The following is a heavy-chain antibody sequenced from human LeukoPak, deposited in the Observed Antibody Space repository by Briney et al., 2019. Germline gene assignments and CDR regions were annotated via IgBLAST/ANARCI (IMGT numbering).Heavy chain of an antibody. V-gene: IGHV1-2*02. J-gene: IGHJ4*02. CDR3: ARDPYDSSSYYYSYFDY. D-gene: IGHD3-22*01. CDR1: GYTFTSYA. Sequence: ASVKVSCKASGYTFTSYAMNWVRQAPGQGLEWMGWINPNSGGTKSAQKFQGRVTMTRDTSISTAYMELSRLRSDDTAVYYCARDPYDSSSYYYSYFDYWGQGTLVTVSS. CDR2: INPNSGGT.